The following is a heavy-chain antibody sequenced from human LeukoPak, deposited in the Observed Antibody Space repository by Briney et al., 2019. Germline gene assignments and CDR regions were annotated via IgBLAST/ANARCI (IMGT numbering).Heavy chain of an antibody. V-gene: IGHV4-39*07. Sequence: PSETLSLTCTVSGGSISSSSYYWAWIRQPPGKELKWIGSIFYSGSTNYNPSLKSRVTISVDTPKNQFSLKLTSVTASDSAVYYCASSNWLRDANFDSWGQGTLVTVSS. J-gene: IGHJ4*02. CDR1: GGSISSSSYY. D-gene: IGHD6-13*01. CDR2: IFYSGST. CDR3: ASSNWLRDANFDS.